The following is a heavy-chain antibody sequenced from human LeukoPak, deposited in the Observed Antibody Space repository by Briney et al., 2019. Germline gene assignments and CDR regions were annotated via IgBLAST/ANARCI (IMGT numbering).Heavy chain of an antibody. CDR1: GYNFGIFG. D-gene: IGHD2-2*01. CDR2: ISANNGNT. J-gene: IGHJ5*02. V-gene: IGHV1-18*01. CDR3: ARVGVVVPAAWFDP. Sequence: ASVMVSCKASGYNFGIFGISWVRQAPGQGLEWMGWISANNGNTNYAQNLQGRVTMTIDTSTSTAYMELRSLRSDDTAVYYCARVGVVVPAAWFDPWGQGTLVTVSS.